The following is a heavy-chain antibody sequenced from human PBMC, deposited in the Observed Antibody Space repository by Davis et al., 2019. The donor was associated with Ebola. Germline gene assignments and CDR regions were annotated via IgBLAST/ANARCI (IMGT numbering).Heavy chain of an antibody. D-gene: IGHD6-13*01. V-gene: IGHV3-48*02. CDR2: ISSSSSTI. Sequence: PGGSLRLSCAAYGFTFTPYSMNCVRQAPGKGMEWVSYISSSSSTINYADSVKGRFTISRDNAKNSLYLQMNSLRDEDTAVYYCAKGSSRWYLGYYGMDVWGQGTTVTVSS. J-gene: IGHJ6*02. CDR3: AKGSSRWYLGYYGMDV. CDR1: GFTFTPYS.